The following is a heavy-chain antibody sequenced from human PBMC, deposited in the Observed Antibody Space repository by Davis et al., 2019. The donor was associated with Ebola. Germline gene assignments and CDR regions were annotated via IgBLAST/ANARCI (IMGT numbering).Heavy chain of an antibody. CDR2: INPNSGGT. V-gene: IGHV1-2*04. D-gene: IGHD2-2*01. J-gene: IGHJ6*02. CDR3: ARGSNYHYYYGMDV. Sequence: ASVKVSCKASGYTFTGYYMHWARQAPGQGLEWMGWINPNSGGTNYAQKFQGWVTMTRDTSISTAYMELSRLRSDDTAVYYCARGSNYHYYYGMDVWGQGTTVTVSS. CDR1: GYTFTGYY.